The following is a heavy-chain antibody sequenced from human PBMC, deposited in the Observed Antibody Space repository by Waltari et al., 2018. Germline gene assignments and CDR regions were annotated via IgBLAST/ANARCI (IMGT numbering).Heavy chain of an antibody. CDR2: FDREYGET. V-gene: IGHV1-24*01. D-gene: IGHD1-1*01. J-gene: IGHJ4*02. Sequence: QVQLVQSGAEVKKPGASVKVSCKVSGYTLTDLSMKWVRQAPGKGLEWMGGFDREYGETIYAQKCQGRVNMTEDSSTDTAYLELRSLRSEDTAMYYCATNLPTGAFDYWGQGTLVTVSS. CDR3: ATNLPTGAFDY. CDR1: GYTLTDLS.